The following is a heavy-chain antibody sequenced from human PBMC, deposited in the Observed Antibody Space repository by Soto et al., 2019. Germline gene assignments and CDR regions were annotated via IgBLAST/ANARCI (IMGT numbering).Heavy chain of an antibody. CDR1: GFTFSSYW. V-gene: IGHV3-74*01. D-gene: IGHD1-26*01. CDR3: ARDIGGSSDY. CDR2: VNPDGSST. J-gene: IGHJ4*02. Sequence: GGSLRLSCAGSGFTFSSYWMHWVRQAPGQGLVWVSRVNPDGSSTTYADSVKGRFTISRDNAKNTLYLQMNSLRVEDTAVYYCARDIGGSSDYWGQGTLVTVSS.